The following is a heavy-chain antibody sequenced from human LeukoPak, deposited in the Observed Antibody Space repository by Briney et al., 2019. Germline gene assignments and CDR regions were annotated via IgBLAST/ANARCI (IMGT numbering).Heavy chain of an antibody. J-gene: IGHJ4*02. D-gene: IGHD3-10*01. CDR3: GRWGVNAGLDY. Sequence: GGSLTLSCVASGFTFGDNWMGWVRQAPGKGLEWVANINPHGTEKYYADSLEGRFSVSRDNATNSVYLQMNSLRVEDAGLYYCGRWGVNAGLDYWGQGSLVTVSS. V-gene: IGHV3-7*01. CDR2: INPHGTEK. CDR1: GFTFGDNW.